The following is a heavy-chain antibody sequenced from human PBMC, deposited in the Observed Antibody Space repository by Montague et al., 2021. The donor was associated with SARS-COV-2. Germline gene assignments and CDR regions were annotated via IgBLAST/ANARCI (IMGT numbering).Heavy chain of an antibody. Sequence: SETLSLTCTVAGGSISSSSYYWGWIRQPPGKGLEWIGSIDYSGXTXYXXXXKXRVTISVDTSKNQFSLKLSSVTAADTAVYYCARQDDILTGYYYYGMDVGGQGTTVTVSS. V-gene: IGHV4-39*01. CDR1: GGSISSSSYY. D-gene: IGHD3-9*01. CDR2: IDYSGXT. J-gene: IGHJ6*02. CDR3: ARQDDILTGYYYYGMDV.